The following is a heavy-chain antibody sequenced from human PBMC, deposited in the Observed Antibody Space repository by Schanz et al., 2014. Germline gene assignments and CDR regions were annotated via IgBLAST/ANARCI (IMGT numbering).Heavy chain of an antibody. Sequence: VQVVESGGGVVQPGRSLRLSCAASGFTFATYAMSWVRQAPGKGLEWVAAINGSGNATYYADSVKGRFTISRDNSRNTLFLQMKRLRVEDTAVFYCARDGAELYYFDDWGQGTLVTVSS. CDR3: ARDGAELYYFDD. V-gene: IGHV3-23*04. D-gene: IGHD1-1*01. J-gene: IGHJ4*02. CDR1: GFTFATYA. CDR2: INGSGNAT.